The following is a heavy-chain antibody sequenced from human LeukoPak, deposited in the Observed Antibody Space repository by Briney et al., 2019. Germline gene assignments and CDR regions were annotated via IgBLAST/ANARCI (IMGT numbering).Heavy chain of an antibody. CDR2: IYYSGST. D-gene: IGHD3-16*02. J-gene: IGHJ6*02. CDR1: GGSISSSSYY. CDR3: ARELLYDYVWGSYRYTNAHYYGMDV. Sequence: PSETLSLTCTVSGGSISSSSYYWGWIRQPPGKGLEWIGSIYYSGSTYYNPSLKSRVTISVDTSKSQFSLKLSSVTAADTAVYYCARELLYDYVWGSYRYTNAHYYGMDVWGQGTTVTVSS. V-gene: IGHV4-39*01.